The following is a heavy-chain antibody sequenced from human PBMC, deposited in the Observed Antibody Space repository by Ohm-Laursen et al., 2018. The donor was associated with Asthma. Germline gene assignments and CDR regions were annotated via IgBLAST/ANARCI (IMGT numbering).Heavy chain of an antibody. CDR2: INPSGGST. V-gene: IGHV1-46*01. CDR3: ARDFWSGYYAP. D-gene: IGHD3-3*01. J-gene: IGHJ5*02. CDR1: GYTFTNYD. Sequence: ASVKVSCKASGYTFTNYDVNWVRQAPGQGLEWMGIINPSGGSTSYAQKFQGRVTMTRDTSTSTVYMELSSLRSEDTAVYYCARDFWSGYYAPWGQGTLVTVSS.